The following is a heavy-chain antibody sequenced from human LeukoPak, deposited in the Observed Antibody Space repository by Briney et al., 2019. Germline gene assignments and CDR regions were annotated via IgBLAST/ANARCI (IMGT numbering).Heavy chain of an antibody. Sequence: GGSLTLSCAASGFTFSSYAMSWVRQAQGKGLEWVSAISCSGGSTYYTDSVKGRFITSRDNSKNTLYLQMNSLRAEDTAVYYCAKDFGHYDSSGYYDYFDYWGQGTLVTVSS. CDR2: ISCSGGST. J-gene: IGHJ4*02. CDR3: AKDFGHYDSSGYYDYFDY. CDR1: GFTFSSYA. V-gene: IGHV3-23*01. D-gene: IGHD3-22*01.